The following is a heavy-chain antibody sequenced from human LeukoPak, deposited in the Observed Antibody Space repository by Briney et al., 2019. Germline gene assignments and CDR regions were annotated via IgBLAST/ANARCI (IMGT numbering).Heavy chain of an antibody. CDR1: GYTFTGYY. CDR2: INPNSGGT. CDR3: ARTLRYFDWLFIY. J-gene: IGHJ4*02. V-gene: IGHV1-2*02. Sequence: ASVKVSCKASGYTFTGYYIHWVRQAPGQGLEWMGWINPNSGGTNYAQKFQGRVTMTRDTSISTAYMELSRLRSDDTAVYYCARTLRYFDWLFIYWGQGTLVTVSS. D-gene: IGHD3-9*01.